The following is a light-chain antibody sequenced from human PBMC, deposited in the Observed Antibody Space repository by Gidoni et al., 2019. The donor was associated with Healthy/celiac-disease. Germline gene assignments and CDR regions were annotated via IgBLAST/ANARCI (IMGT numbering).Light chain of an antibody. J-gene: IGKJ4*01. CDR1: QSVSSN. CDR3: QQYNNWPRNT. CDR2: GAS. V-gene: IGKV3-15*01. Sequence: EIVITQSPATLSVSPGERATLSCRASQSVSSNLAWYQQKPGQAPRLLIYGASTRATGIPARFSGSGSGTEFTLTISSLQSEDFAVYYCQQYNNWPRNTFXGXTKVEIK.